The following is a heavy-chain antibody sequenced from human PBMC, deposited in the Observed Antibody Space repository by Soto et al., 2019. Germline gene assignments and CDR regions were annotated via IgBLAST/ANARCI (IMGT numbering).Heavy chain of an antibody. CDR3: ARRPSSLPRFDY. CDR2: ISYDGSNK. Sequence: PGWSLRLSCAASGFTFSSYAMHWVRQAPGKGLEWVAGISYDGSNKYYADSVKGRFTISRDNSKNTLNLQMNSLRAEDTTVYYCARRPSSLPRFDYWGQGTLVTVSS. D-gene: IGHD2-2*01. CDR1: GFTFSSYA. V-gene: IGHV3-30-3*01. J-gene: IGHJ4*02.